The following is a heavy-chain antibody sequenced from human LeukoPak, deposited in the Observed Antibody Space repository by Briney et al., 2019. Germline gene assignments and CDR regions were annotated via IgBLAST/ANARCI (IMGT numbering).Heavy chain of an antibody. J-gene: IGHJ4*02. CDR3: AQRNGYLLER. CDR1: GFSLYNSRVA. Sequence: VSGPTLVNPTQTLTLTCTFSGFSLYNSRVAVGWIRQPPGKALEWLALIYGNDDKRYSTSLKSRLTINQDSSKNQVVLTMSNMDAVDTATYYCAQRNGYLLERWGQGTLVTVSS. V-gene: IGHV2-5*01. D-gene: IGHD6-25*01. CDR2: IYGNDDK.